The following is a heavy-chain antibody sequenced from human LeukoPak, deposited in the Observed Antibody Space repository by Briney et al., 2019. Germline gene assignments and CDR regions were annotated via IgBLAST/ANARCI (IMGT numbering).Heavy chain of an antibody. CDR2: ISAYNGTT. J-gene: IGHJ4*02. V-gene: IGHV1-18*01. Sequence: ATLTLTCTASGYTFTSYCSSWVRQPPGQGLEWMGWISAYNGTTNYAQKLQSRVTMTTDTSASTVYVELRSRRSVDTAVYYCARVWGYYDGGGPRDYWGQGTLVTVSS. CDR1: GYTFTSYC. CDR3: ARVWGYYDGGGPRDY. D-gene: IGHD3-22*01.